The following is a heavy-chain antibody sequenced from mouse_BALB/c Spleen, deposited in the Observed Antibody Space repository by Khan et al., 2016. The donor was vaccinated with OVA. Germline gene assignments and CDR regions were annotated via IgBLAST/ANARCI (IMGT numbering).Heavy chain of an antibody. Sequence: QLQESGPDLVKPSQSLSLTCTVTGYSITSGYNWHWIRQFPGNKLEWVGYIHYSGSTSYNPSLKSRISITRDTSKNQFFLQLNSVTTEDTATYYCAGGFPTFWGQGTLVTVSA. CDR3: AGGFPTF. V-gene: IGHV3-1*02. J-gene: IGHJ3*01. CDR1: GYSITSGYN. CDR2: IHYSGST.